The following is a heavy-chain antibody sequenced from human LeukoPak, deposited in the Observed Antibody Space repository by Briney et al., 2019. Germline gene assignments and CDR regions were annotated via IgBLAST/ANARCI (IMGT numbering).Heavy chain of an antibody. Sequence: ASVKVSCKASGYTFTSYGISWVRQAPGQGLEWMGWISAYNGNTNYAQKLQGRVTMTTDTSTSTAYMELRSLRSDDTAVYYCARDLRAYGGNSLIVFSPKRPGRTFDYWGQGTLVTVSS. J-gene: IGHJ4*02. CDR3: ARDLRAYGGNSLIVFSPKRPGRTFDY. D-gene: IGHD4-23*01. CDR2: ISAYNGNT. CDR1: GYTFTSYG. V-gene: IGHV1-18*01.